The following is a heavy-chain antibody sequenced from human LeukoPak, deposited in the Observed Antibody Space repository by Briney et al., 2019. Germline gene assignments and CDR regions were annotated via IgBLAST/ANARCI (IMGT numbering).Heavy chain of an antibody. CDR1: GDSISSGSYY. J-gene: IGHJ4*02. D-gene: IGHD4-17*01. V-gene: IGHV4-61*02. CDR3: ARVQILESYGDYVFDY. Sequence: PSQTLSLTCTVSGDSISSGSYYWSWIRQPAGKGLEWIGRIYSSGSTNYNPSLKSRVTISVDTSKNQFSLKLSSVTAADTAVYYCARVQILESYGDYVFDYWGQGTLVTVSS. CDR2: IYSSGST.